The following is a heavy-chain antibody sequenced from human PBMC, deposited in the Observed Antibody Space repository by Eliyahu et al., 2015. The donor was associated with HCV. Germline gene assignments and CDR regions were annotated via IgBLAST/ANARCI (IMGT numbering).Heavy chain of an antibody. CDR1: GFTFSDYY. V-gene: IGHV3-11*04. CDR2: ISSSGSTI. J-gene: IGHJ5*02. D-gene: IGHD4-17*01. Sequence: VQLVESGGGLVKPGGSLRLSCAASGFTFSDYYLSWIRQAPGKGLEWVSYISSSGSTIYYADSVKGRFTIFRDNAKNSLYLQMNSLRAEDTAVYYCARDFVDYGDYGLRTHWFDPWGQGTLVTVSS. CDR3: ARDFVDYGDYGLRTHWFDP.